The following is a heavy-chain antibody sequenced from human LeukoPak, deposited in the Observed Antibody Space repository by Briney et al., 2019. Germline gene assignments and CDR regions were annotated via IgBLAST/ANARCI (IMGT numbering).Heavy chain of an antibody. Sequence: GGSLRLSCTASGFTFRNYWMHWVRQAPGKGLVWVSRINGDGSYTDYADSVKGRFTISRDNAKNSLYLQMNSLRAEDTAVYYCARDGDDSSGYYGDYWGQGTLVTVSS. CDR1: GFTFRNYW. CDR3: ARDGDDSSGYYGDY. J-gene: IGHJ4*02. CDR2: INGDGSYT. V-gene: IGHV3-74*01. D-gene: IGHD3-22*01.